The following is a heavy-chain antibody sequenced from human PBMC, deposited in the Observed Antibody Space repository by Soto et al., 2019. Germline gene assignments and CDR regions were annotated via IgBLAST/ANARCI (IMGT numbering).Heavy chain of an antibody. CDR1: GFSFGSYC. CDR3: AGGHLPWDYRSFGMDV. Sequence: EVQLVESGGGLVQPGGSLRLSCVASGFSFGSYCLHWVRQAPGKGLEYLSAISNDGVHTYYANSVKDRFTISRDNSKDTLYLHMGSLRPEDMAVYYCAGGHLPWDYRSFGMDVWGQGTTVTVSS. D-gene: IGHD1-7*01. CDR2: ISNDGVHT. V-gene: IGHV3-64*01. J-gene: IGHJ6*02.